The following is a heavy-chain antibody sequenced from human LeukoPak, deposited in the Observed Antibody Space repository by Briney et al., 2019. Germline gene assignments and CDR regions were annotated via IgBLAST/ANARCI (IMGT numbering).Heavy chain of an antibody. Sequence: GGSLRLSCAASGFTFSSYAMSWVRQAPGKGLEWVSAISGSGGSTYYADSVKGRFTISRDNSKNTLYLQMNSLRAEDTAVYYCAKDRGCSTSCYGEPDDAFDIWGQGAVVTVSS. CDR1: GFTFSSYA. V-gene: IGHV3-23*01. J-gene: IGHJ3*02. D-gene: IGHD2-2*01. CDR3: AKDRGCSTSCYGEPDDAFDI. CDR2: ISGSGGST.